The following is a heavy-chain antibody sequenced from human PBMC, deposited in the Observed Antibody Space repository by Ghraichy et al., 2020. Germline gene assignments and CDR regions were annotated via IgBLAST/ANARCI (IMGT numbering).Heavy chain of an antibody. D-gene: IGHD6-19*01. CDR3: VKVHSSGWYQVKSGPFDY. J-gene: IGHJ4*02. Sequence: LSLTCAASGFGFSSYAMTWVRQAPGKGLELVSAISGSGINTFYADSVKGRFTISRDNFKNTLYLLLNSLRAEDTAVYSCVKVHSSGWYQVKSGPFDYWGQGTLLTVSS. CDR1: GFGFSSYA. CDR2: ISGSGINT. V-gene: IGHV3-23*01.